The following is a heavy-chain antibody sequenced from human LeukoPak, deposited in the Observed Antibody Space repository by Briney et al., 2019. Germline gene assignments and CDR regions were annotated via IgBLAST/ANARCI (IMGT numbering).Heavy chain of an antibody. Sequence: KASETLSLTCTVSGGSINNYYWSWIRQPAGKGLEWIGRMYTSGSSNYNPSLKSRVTMSVDTSKNQFSLRLNSVTAADTAVYYCARDLAQTPWDYWGRGTLVTVSS. CDR1: GGSINNYY. CDR2: MYTSGSS. CDR3: ARDLAQTPWDY. V-gene: IGHV4-4*07. J-gene: IGHJ4*02.